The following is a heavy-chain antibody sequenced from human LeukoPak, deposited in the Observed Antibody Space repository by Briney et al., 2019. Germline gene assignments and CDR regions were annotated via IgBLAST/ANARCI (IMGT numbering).Heavy chain of an antibody. Sequence: PGESLRLSCAASGFTVSSNYMSWVRQAPGKGLEWIGYIYYSGSTNYNPSLKSRVTISVDTSKNQYSLKLSSVTAADTAVYYCARSSRYCSGGSCVYYYYGMDVWGQGTTVTVSS. V-gene: IGHV4-59*02. CDR1: GFTVSSNY. D-gene: IGHD2-15*01. CDR3: ARSSRYCSGGSCVYYYYGMDV. J-gene: IGHJ6*02. CDR2: IYYSGST.